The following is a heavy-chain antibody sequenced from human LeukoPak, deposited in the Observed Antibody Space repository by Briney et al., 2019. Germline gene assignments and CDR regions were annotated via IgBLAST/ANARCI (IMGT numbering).Heavy chain of an antibody. V-gene: IGHV1-18*01. D-gene: IGHD6-19*01. CDR3: ARDPSNSCGLYTFFDF. CDR1: GYTFTRYG. Sequence: ASLKLSCKASGYTFTRYGMTWVRQAPGQGLEWIAWISTYNSDTKYAQNLQGRVTMTRDKSTNTAYMELRSLRSDDTAVYYCARDPSNSCGLYTFFDFWGQGTLVAVSS. J-gene: IGHJ4*02. CDR2: ISTYNSDT.